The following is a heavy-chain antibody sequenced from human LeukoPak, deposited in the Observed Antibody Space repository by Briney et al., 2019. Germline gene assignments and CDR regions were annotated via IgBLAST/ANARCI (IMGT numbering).Heavy chain of an antibody. Sequence: PGGSLRLSCAASGFTFSDTWMHWVRQAPGEGLVWVSRIRSDGSDTRYAESVKGRFTISRDNAKNTLYLQMNSLRAEDSALYYCTRFGDYGEYWGQGTLVTVSS. CDR1: GFTFSDTW. CDR2: IRSDGSDT. J-gene: IGHJ4*02. V-gene: IGHV3-74*01. CDR3: TRFGDYGEY. D-gene: IGHD3-10*01.